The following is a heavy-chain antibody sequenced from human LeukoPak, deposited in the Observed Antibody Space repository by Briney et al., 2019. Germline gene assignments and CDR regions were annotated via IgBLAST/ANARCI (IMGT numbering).Heavy chain of an antibody. CDR3: AASRYDYGDYVPLVY. CDR2: INHSGST. D-gene: IGHD4-17*01. Sequence: PSETLSLTCAVYGGSFSGYYWSWIRQPPGKGLEWIGEINHSGSTNYNPSLKRRVTISVDTSKIKFSLKLSSVTAADTTVYYCAASRYDYGDYVPLVYWGQGTLVTVSS. CDR1: GGSFSGYY. J-gene: IGHJ4*02. V-gene: IGHV4-34*01.